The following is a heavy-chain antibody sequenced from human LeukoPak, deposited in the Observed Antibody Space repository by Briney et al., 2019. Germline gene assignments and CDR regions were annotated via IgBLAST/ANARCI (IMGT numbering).Heavy chain of an antibody. Sequence: GGSLRLSCAASGFTFSNYDMHWVRQAPGKGLEWVTFILYDGSNEYYADSVKGRFTISRDNSKNTLYLQMDSLRAEDTAVYYCAKLTNSWFDPWGQGTLVAVSS. CDR2: ILYDGSNE. CDR3: AKLTNSWFDP. D-gene: IGHD2-2*01. J-gene: IGHJ5*02. V-gene: IGHV3-30*02. CDR1: GFTFSNYD.